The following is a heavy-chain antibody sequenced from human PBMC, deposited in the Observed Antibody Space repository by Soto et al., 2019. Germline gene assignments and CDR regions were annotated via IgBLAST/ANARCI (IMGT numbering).Heavy chain of an antibody. V-gene: IGHV1-46*01. CDR2: VDPAGNIS. Sequence: VKLVQSGAEVKSPGTSVKLSCQTSGFTFADYSIHWVRQAPGQGLEYMGAVDPAGNISGSPLNVQVRLSMKRDASKSMVYMELNNLPSEDTAVYYCARLLSVTFIVAWGQGTLVSVSS. J-gene: IGHJ5*02. D-gene: IGHD3-10*01. CDR3: ARLLSVTFIVA. CDR1: GFTFADYS.